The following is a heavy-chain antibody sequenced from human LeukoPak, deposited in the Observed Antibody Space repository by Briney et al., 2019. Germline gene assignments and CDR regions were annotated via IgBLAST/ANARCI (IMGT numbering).Heavy chain of an antibody. D-gene: IGHD6-13*01. Sequence: ASVKVSCKASGYTFTGYYMHWVRQAPGQGLEWMGWINPNSGGTNYAQKFQGRVTMTRDTSISTAYMELRSLRSDDTAVYYCARIIAAAGNNWFDPWGQGTLVTVSS. V-gene: IGHV1-2*02. CDR3: ARIIAAAGNNWFDP. CDR1: GYTFTGYY. CDR2: INPNSGGT. J-gene: IGHJ5*02.